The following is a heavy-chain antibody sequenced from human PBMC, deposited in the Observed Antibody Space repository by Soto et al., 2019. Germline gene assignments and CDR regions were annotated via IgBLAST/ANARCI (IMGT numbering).Heavy chain of an antibody. V-gene: IGHV4-59*01. CDR3: AKGLVGPYFFDY. J-gene: IGHJ4*02. CDR1: GGSISGYY. CDR2: IYYSGYT. D-gene: IGHD2-8*02. Sequence: SETLSLTCTVSGGSISGYYWTWLRQPPGKGLEWIGYIYYSGYTNHNPSLKSRVTISVDTSKNQFSLMLSSVTAADTAVYYCAKGLVGPYFFDYWGQGTLVTVSS.